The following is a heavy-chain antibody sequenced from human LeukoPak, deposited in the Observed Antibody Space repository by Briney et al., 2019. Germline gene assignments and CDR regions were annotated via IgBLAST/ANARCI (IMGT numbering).Heavy chain of an antibody. D-gene: IGHD3-9*01. V-gene: IGHV3-23*01. J-gene: IGHJ4*02. CDR1: GFTFSSYA. CDR3: AKDSYDILTGYYLFDY. CDR2: ISGSGGRT. Sequence: GGSLRLSCAASGFTFSSYAMSWVRQAPGKGLEWVSAISGSGGRTYYADSVKGRFTISRDNSKNKLYLQMNSLRAEDTAVYYCAKDSYDILTGYYLFDYWGQGTLVTVSS.